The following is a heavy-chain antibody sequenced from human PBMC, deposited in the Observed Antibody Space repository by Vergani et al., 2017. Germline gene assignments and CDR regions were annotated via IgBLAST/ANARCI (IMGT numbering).Heavy chain of an antibody. CDR2: IGTAGDT. D-gene: IGHD3-9*01. V-gene: IGHV3-13*01. Sequence: EVQLVESGGGLVQPGGSLRLSCAASGFTFSSYDMHWVRQATGKGLEWVSAIGTAGDTYYPGSVEGRFTISRENAKNSLYLQMNSLRAWDTAVYYCARGPSAYYDILTGHFNLYFDLWGRGTLVSVSS. J-gene: IGHJ2*01. CDR1: GFTFSSYD. CDR3: ARGPSAYYDILTGHFNLYFDL.